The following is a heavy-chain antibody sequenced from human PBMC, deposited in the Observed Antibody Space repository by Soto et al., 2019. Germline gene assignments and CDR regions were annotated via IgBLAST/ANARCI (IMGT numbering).Heavy chain of an antibody. D-gene: IGHD3-3*01. V-gene: IGHV4-59*02. CDR3: ARGGVSTRTFDY. J-gene: IGHJ4*02. CDR2: VYYSGST. CDR1: CDSVNSYY. Sequence: SETLSLICTFTCDSVNSYYWSWMRQPPGKGLECMGYVYYSGSTNYNPSFQGQVTISADKSISSAYLQWSSLRASDTAMYHCARGGVSTRTFDYWGQGTPVTVSS.